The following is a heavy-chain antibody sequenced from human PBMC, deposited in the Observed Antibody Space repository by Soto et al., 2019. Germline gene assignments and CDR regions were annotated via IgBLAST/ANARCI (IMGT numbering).Heavy chain of an antibody. CDR1: GGTFSSYA. V-gene: IGHV1-69*01. Sequence: QVQLVQSGAEVKKPGSSVKVSCKASGGTFSSYAISWVRQAPRQGLEWMGGIIPIFGTANYAQKFQGRVTITADESTSTAYMELSSLRSEDTAVYYCAREVSSSKLVDGAFDIWGQGTMVTVSS. CDR3: AREVSSSKLVDGAFDI. CDR2: IIPIFGTA. J-gene: IGHJ3*02. D-gene: IGHD6-6*01.